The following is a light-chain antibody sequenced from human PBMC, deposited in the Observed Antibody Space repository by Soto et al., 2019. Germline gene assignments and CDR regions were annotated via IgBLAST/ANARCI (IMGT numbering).Light chain of an antibody. CDR1: TSNIGSNA. Sequence: QSVLTQPPSASGTPGQRVTISWSGSTSNIGSNAVDWYQQLPGTAPKVLIYSNNQRPSGVPDRIFGSRSGTSASLAISGLRSEDEADYYCATWDDSLNGWVFGGGTKLTVL. CDR3: ATWDDSLNGWV. V-gene: IGLV1-44*01. J-gene: IGLJ3*02. CDR2: SNN.